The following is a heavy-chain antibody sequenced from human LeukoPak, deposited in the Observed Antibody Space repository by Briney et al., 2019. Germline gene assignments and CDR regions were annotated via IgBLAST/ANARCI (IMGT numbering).Heavy chain of an antibody. CDR3: ARDVGAVAGYNFDY. CDR1: GYIFSKYD. CDR2: ISVLNGNP. D-gene: IGHD6-19*01. J-gene: IGHJ4*02. V-gene: IGHV1-18*01. Sequence: GASVKVSCKASGYIFSKYDISWVRQAPGQGLEWMGWISVLNGNPNYAQKFQGRVTMTTDTSTSTHYMELRSLRSDDTAVYYCARDVGAVAGYNFDYWGQGTLVTVSS.